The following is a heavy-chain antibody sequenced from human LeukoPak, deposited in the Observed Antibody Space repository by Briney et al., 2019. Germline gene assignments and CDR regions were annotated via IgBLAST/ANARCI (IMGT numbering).Heavy chain of an antibody. CDR3: ARALLWPTSPYFDY. CDR2: VIPIFGTA. J-gene: IGHJ4*02. CDR1: GGTFSSYA. D-gene: IGHD3-10*01. Sequence: SVKVSCKASGGTFSSYAISWVRQAPGQGLEWMGGVIPIFGTANYAQKFQGRVTITADESTSTAYMELSSLRSEDTAVYYCARALLWPTSPYFDYWGQGTLVTVSS. V-gene: IGHV1-69*01.